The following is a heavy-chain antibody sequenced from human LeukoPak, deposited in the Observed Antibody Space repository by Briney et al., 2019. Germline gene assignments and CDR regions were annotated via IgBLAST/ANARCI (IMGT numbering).Heavy chain of an antibody. CDR1: GGSISSSNW. Sequence: SGTLSLTCAVSGGSISSSNWWSWVRQPPGKGLEWIGEIYHSGSTNYNPSLKSRVTISVDKSKNQFSLKLSSVTAADTAVYYCARTTEGYCRGRSCYSYYYYMDVWGKGTTVTVSS. J-gene: IGHJ6*03. CDR2: IYHSGST. V-gene: IGHV4-4*02. CDR3: ARTTEGYCRGRSCYSYYYYMDV. D-gene: IGHD2-15*01.